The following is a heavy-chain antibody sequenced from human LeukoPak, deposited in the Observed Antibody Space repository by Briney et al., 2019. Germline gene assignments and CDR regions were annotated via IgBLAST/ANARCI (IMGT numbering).Heavy chain of an antibody. V-gene: IGHV1-8*01. D-gene: IGHD3-9*01. Sequence: ASVKVSCKASGYTFTSYDINWVRQATGQGLEWMGWMNPNSGNTGYAQKFQGRVTMTRNTSISTAYMELSSLRSEDTAVYYCARGRHYDILTGYYSDAFDIWGQGTMVTVSS. CDR2: MNPNSGNT. CDR3: ARGRHYDILTGYYSDAFDI. J-gene: IGHJ3*02. CDR1: GYTFTSYD.